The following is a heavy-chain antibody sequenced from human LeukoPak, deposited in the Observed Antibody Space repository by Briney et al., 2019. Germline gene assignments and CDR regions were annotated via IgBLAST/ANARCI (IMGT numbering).Heavy chain of an antibody. CDR3: ARERQDSSSSVDY. J-gene: IGHJ4*02. V-gene: IGHV1-2*06. CDR1: GYTFTGYY. D-gene: IGHD6-6*01. Sequence: ASVKVSCKASGYTFTGYYMHWVRQAPGQGLEWMGRINPNSGGTNYAQKFQGRVTMTRDTSISTAYMELSRLRYDDTAEYYCARERQDSSSSVDYWGQGTLVTVSS. CDR2: INPNSGGT.